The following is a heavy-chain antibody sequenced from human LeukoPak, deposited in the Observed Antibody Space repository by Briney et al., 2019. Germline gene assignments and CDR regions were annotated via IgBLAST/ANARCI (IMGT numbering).Heavy chain of an antibody. CDR2: IYTIVST. D-gene: IGHD4-23*01. CDR1: GGSISIYY. CDR3: AGATVVTPMDV. Sequence: SETLSLTCTVSGGSISIYYGSCVRRPPGKGLEWLGYIYTIVSTNYNPSLKPRVTISVDTFKNQYSLKLSSVTAADTAVYYCAGATVVTPMDVWGKGTTVTVSS. J-gene: IGHJ6*03. V-gene: IGHV4-4*09.